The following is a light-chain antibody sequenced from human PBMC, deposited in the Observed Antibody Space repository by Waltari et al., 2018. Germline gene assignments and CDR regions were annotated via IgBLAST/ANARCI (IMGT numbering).Light chain of an antibody. CDR3: QQYDNLPYT. Sequence: DIQMTQSPSSLSASVGYRFTITCQASQNISNYLNWYQQKPGKAPKLLIYDASNLETGVPSRFSGSGSGTDFTFTISSLQPEDIATYYCQQYDNLPYTFGQGTKLEIK. CDR2: DAS. J-gene: IGKJ2*01. CDR1: QNISNY. V-gene: IGKV1-33*01.